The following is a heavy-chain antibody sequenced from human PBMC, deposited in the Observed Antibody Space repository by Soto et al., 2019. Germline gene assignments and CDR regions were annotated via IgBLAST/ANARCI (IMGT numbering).Heavy chain of an antibody. Sequence: EVQLVESGGDLVKPGGSLRLSCAASGFIFSHAWFHWVRQPPGKGLELVGRVKNNGGATDYAPSVKGRFIISRDDSKDMVYLQMSSLRTEDTAIYYCAADLGPPYDSNNWFYPWGQGTLVTVSS. J-gene: IGHJ5*02. V-gene: IGHV3-15*07. D-gene: IGHD2-21*01. CDR1: GFIFSHAW. CDR2: VKNNGGAT. CDR3: AADLGPPYDSNNWFYP.